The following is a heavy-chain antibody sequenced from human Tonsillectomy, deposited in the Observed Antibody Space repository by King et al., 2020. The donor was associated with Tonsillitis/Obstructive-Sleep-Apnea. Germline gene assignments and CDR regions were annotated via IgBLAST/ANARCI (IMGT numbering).Heavy chain of an antibody. Sequence: VQLQQWGAGLLKPSETLSLTCAVHGGSFSGYYWSWIRQPPGKGLEWIGEINHSGSTNYNPSLKSRVTISADTSKNQFSLNLSSVTAADTAVYYCARGPRTTVTTRCVNYWGQGTLVTVSS. CDR1: GGSFSGYY. V-gene: IGHV4-34*01. CDR2: INHSGST. CDR3: ARGPRTTVTTRCVNY. D-gene: IGHD4-17*01. J-gene: IGHJ4*02.